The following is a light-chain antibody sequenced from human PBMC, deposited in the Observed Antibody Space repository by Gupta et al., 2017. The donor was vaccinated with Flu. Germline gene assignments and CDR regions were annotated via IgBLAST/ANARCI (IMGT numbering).Light chain of an antibody. CDR1: SANSGSNY. J-gene: IGLJ1*01. V-gene: IGLV1-47*01. CDR2: GNN. CDR3: AACDYSRSGHV. Sequence: SQLALTLSASAAHGQRLTISCSGSSANSGSNYVYWYQQPPGTAPNLLLHGNNPRHSRVPDRFSGSKYDASAPVASNGLRSEDEADYYCAACDYSRSGHVLGTGTKVTVL.